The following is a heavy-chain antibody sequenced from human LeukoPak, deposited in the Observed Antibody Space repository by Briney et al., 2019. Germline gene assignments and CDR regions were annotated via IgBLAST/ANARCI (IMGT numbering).Heavy chain of an antibody. V-gene: IGHV4-34*01. CDR1: GGSFSGYY. Sequence: SETLSLTCTVYGGSFSGYYWSWIRQPPGKGLEWIGSAHSSGSTFYNPSLKGRVTISVDRSKNQFSLKLSSVTAADTAVYYCARGSYYGSGSYSDFDYWGQGTLVTVSS. J-gene: IGHJ4*02. D-gene: IGHD3-10*01. CDR2: AHSSGST. CDR3: ARGSYYGSGSYSDFDY.